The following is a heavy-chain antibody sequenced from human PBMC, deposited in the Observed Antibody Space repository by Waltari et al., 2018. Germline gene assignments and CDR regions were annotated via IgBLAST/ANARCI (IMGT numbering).Heavy chain of an antibody. V-gene: IGHV3-74*01. Sequence: EVELVESGGGRVEPGGSLRLPCEASGFRFIGYWMHWVRQVPGKGLVWVARVNSDGAHTSYTDSVKGRFRISRDNAKNTIYLQMRSVTVEDAGVYYCARAPVTLPVDHWGQGTLVTVSS. J-gene: IGHJ4*02. CDR3: ARAPVTLPVDH. CDR1: GFRFIGYW. CDR2: VNSDGAHT. D-gene: IGHD2-21*02.